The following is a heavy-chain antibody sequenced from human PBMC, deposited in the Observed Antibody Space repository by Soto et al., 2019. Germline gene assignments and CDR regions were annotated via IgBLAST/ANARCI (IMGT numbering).Heavy chain of an antibody. J-gene: IGHJ4*02. Sequence: ERPGGSLRLSCAASGFTFDDYAMHWVRQVPGRGLEWVSGISWNSGTTGYADSVKGRFTISRDNAKNSLYLQMNSLRVEDTALYYCAKDSDYSSGWYWGQGTLVTVSS. CDR2: ISWNSGTT. CDR3: AKDSDYSSGWY. V-gene: IGHV3-9*01. CDR1: GFTFDDYA. D-gene: IGHD6-19*01.